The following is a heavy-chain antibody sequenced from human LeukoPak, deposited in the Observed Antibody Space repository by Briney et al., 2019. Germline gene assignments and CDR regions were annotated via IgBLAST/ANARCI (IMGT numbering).Heavy chain of an antibody. Sequence: GASVKVSCKASGYTFTSYYMHWVRQAPGQGLEWMGIINPSGGSTSYAQKFQGRVTMTRDMSTSTAYMELSSLRSEDTAVYYCARGPEWGEALDSSGYYYFDYWGQGTLVTVSS. CDR2: INPSGGST. J-gene: IGHJ4*02. V-gene: IGHV1-46*01. CDR1: GYTFTSYY. D-gene: IGHD3-22*01. CDR3: ARGPEWGEALDSSGYYYFDY.